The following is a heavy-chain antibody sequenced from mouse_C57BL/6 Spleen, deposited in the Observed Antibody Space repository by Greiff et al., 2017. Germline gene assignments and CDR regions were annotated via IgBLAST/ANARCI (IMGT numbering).Heavy chain of an antibody. CDR1: GYTFTSYW. D-gene: IGHD2-4*01. J-gene: IGHJ4*01. CDR3: ARRGYEYDEGDNYAIDY. CDR2: IHPSDSET. V-gene: IGHV1-52*01. Sequence: QVHVKQPGAELVRPGSSVKLSCKASGYTFTSYWMHWVKQRPIQGLEWIGNIHPSDSETHYNQQFKDKATLTVDKSSSTAYMQLSSLTSEDSAVFYWARRGYEYDEGDNYAIDYWGQGTSVTVSS.